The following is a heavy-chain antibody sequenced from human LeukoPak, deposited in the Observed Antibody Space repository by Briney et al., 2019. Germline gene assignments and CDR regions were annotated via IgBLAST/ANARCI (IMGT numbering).Heavy chain of an antibody. V-gene: IGHV1-24*01. Sequence: ASVKVSCKVSGYTLTELSMHWVRHAPGKGLEWMGGFDPEDGETIYAQKFQGRVTMTEDTSTDTAYMELSSLRSEDTAVYYCATDHYGSGSYYNSPLFDYWGQGTLVTVSS. D-gene: IGHD3-10*01. CDR3: ATDHYGSGSYYNSPLFDY. CDR1: GYTLTELS. CDR2: FDPEDGET. J-gene: IGHJ4*02.